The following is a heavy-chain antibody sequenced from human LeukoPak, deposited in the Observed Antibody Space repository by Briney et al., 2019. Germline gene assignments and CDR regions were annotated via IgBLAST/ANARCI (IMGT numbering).Heavy chain of an antibody. D-gene: IGHD3-9*01. J-gene: IGHJ5*02. CDR1: GYSFTSYW. CDR2: IDPSDSYT. Sequence: GESLKISCKGSGYSFTSYWNSWVRQMPGKGLEWMGRIDPSDSYTNYSPSFQGHVTISADKSISTAYLQWSSLKASDTAMYYCARPHTYTYDILTGYYPNWFDPWGQGTLVTVSS. V-gene: IGHV5-10-1*01. CDR3: ARPHTYTYDILTGYYPNWFDP.